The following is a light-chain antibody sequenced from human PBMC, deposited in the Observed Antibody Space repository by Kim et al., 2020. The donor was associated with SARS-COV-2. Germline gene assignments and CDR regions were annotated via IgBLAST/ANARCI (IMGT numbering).Light chain of an antibody. Sequence: VALGQTARITCGGNNIGSKNVHWYQQKPGQAPVLVIYRDSNRPSGIPERFSGSNSVNTATLTISRAQAGNGADYYCKVWDSITYWVLGGGTKLTVL. CDR3: KVWDSITYWV. CDR1: NIGSKN. CDR2: RDS. V-gene: IGLV3-9*01. J-gene: IGLJ3*02.